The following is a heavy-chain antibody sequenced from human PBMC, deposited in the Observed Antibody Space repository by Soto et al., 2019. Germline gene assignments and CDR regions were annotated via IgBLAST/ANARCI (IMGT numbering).Heavy chain of an antibody. V-gene: IGHV1-2*04. J-gene: IGHJ4*02. D-gene: IGHD4-17*01. CDR3: ARDRGGDYGYYFDY. CDR2: INPNSGGT. CDR1: GYTFTGYY. Sequence: QVQLVQSGAEVKKPGASVKVSCKASGYTFTGYYMHWVRQAPGQGLEWMGWINPNSGGTNYAQKLQGWVTRTRDTAISTAYMERSRLRSDDTDVYYWARDRGGDYGYYFDYWGQGTLVTVSS.